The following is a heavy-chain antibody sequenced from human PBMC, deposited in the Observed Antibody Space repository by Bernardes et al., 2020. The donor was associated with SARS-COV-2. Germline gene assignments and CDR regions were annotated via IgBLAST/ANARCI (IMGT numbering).Heavy chain of an antibody. Sequence: GGSLRLSCAASGLIFSSYAMSWVRQAPGKGLEWVSAISGNGGLTFYADSVKGRFTISRDNSKNTLFLQMNSLTADDTAVYYCIAYFPGSYQAYFPHWGLGSLVTVSS. CDR2: ISGNGGLT. J-gene: IGHJ1*01. CDR3: IAYFPGSYQAYFPH. CDR1: GLIFSSYA. V-gene: IGHV3-23*01. D-gene: IGHD3-10*01.